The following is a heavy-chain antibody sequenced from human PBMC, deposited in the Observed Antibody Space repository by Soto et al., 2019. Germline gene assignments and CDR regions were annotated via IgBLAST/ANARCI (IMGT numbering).Heavy chain of an antibody. CDR3: ARGGTVSV. CDR1: GGSISSYL. CDR2: ISYSGST. Sequence: SETLSLTCTVSGGSISSYLWSWNRQPPGKGLEWIGSISYSGSTNYNPSLKSRVTISVDPSKNEFSLKMSSVTAADTAVYYCARGGTVSVWGQGTTVTVSS. V-gene: IGHV4-59*01. J-gene: IGHJ6*02. D-gene: IGHD4-17*01.